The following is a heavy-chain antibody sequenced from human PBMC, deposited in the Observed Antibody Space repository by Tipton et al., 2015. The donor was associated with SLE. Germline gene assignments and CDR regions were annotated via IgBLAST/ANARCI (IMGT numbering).Heavy chain of an antibody. CDR3: ARDGVDAFAI. Sequence: SLRLSCAASGFTFSTYAMHWVRQAPGKGLEHVSAISSNGGTTYYADSVKDRFTISRDNSKNTLYLQMGSLRAEDMAVYYCARDGVDAFAIWGQGTMVTVSS. V-gene: IGHV3-64*02. CDR2: ISSNGGTT. D-gene: IGHD3-16*01. CDR1: GFTFSTYA. J-gene: IGHJ3*02.